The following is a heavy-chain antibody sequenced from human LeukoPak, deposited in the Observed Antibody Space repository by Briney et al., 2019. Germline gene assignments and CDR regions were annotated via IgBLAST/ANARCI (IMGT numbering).Heavy chain of an antibody. CDR3: ARDGSVVVPAAILRPCWFDP. D-gene: IGHD2-2*02. CDR2: IYTSGST. CDR1: GGSISSYY. Sequence: PSETLSLTCTVSGGSISSYYWSWIRQPAGKGLEWIGRIYTSGSTNYNPSLKSRVTMSVDTSKNQFSLKLSPVTAADTAVYYCARDGSVVVPAAILRPCWFDPWGQGTLVTVSS. J-gene: IGHJ5*02. V-gene: IGHV4-4*07.